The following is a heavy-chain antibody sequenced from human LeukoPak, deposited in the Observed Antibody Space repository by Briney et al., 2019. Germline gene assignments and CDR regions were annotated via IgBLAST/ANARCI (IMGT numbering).Heavy chain of an antibody. CDR1: GGSVNSGSYY. D-gene: IGHD2-21*02. J-gene: IGHJ4*02. Sequence: SETLSLTCTVSGGSVNSGSYYWNWIRQPPGKGLEWIGYIYYSGSTNYNPSLKSRVTISVDTSKNQFSLKLSSVTAADAAVYYCARALTPCGGDCYSGYYFDYWGQGTLVTVSS. V-gene: IGHV4-61*01. CDR3: ARALTPCGGDCYSGYYFDY. CDR2: IYYSGST.